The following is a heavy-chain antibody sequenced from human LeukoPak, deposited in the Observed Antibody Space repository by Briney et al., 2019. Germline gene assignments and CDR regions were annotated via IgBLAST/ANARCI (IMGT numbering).Heavy chain of an antibody. D-gene: IGHD3-10*01. CDR1: GYTFPDFY. CDR3: ARKSSGTFFN. J-gene: IGHJ4*02. Sequence: ASVTVSCKASGYTFPDFYIHWVRQAPGQGLEWMGRISPKSGGTDYAQKFQGRVSMTRDTSINTVYMELSSLRSDDTAVFYCARKSSGTFFNWGQGTLVTVSS. CDR2: ISPKSGGT. V-gene: IGHV1-2*02.